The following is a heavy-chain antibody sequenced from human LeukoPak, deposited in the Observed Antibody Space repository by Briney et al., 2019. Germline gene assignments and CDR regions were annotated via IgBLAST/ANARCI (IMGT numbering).Heavy chain of an antibody. CDR3: ARVGWQWLVSRGPLDP. D-gene: IGHD6-19*01. CDR2: IYHSGST. CDR1: GGSISPYY. Sequence: SETLSLTCTVSGGSISPYYWSWIRQPPGKGLEWIGSIYHSGSTYYNPSLKSRVTISVDTSKNQFSLKLSSVTAADTAVYYCARVGWQWLVSRGPLDPWGQGTLVTVSS. V-gene: IGHV4-38-2*02. J-gene: IGHJ5*02.